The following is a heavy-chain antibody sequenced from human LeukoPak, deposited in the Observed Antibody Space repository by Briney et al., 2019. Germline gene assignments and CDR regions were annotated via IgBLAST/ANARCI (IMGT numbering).Heavy chain of an antibody. J-gene: IGHJ4*02. CDR3: AKGVRGVIAYYFDY. D-gene: IGHD3-10*01. V-gene: IGHV3-30*18. CDR1: GFTFGSYV. CDR2: ISSDGSDK. Sequence: PGRSLRLSCAASGFTFGSYVMHWVRQAPGKGLGWVAVISSDGSDKYYADSAKGRFTMSRDNSKKQLYLQMNSLRVEDTAVYYCAKGVRGVIAYYFDYWGQGTLVTVSS.